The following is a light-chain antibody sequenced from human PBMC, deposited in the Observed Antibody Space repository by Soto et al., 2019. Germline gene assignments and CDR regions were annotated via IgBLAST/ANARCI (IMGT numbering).Light chain of an antibody. CDR1: QDISNY. V-gene: IGKV1-27*01. Sequence: QMTQSPSSLSASVGHRVTITCRASQDISNYLAWYQQKPGGAPKLLIYEASTLQSGVPSRFSGSGSGADFTLTLSSLQPEDVAIYYCQKYNDAPRTFGQGTRVEMK. J-gene: IGKJ1*01. CDR2: EAS. CDR3: QKYNDAPRT.